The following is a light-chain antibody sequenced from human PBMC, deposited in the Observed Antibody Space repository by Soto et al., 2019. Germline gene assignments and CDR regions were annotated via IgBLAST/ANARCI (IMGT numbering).Light chain of an antibody. CDR3: GSWDSSLSAYV. CDR1: SSNIGGNS. CDR2: DDN. V-gene: IGLV1-51*01. J-gene: IGLJ1*01. Sequence: QSVLTQPPSVSAAPGQKVTISCSGSSSNIGGNSVSWYQQLPGTAPKLLIYDDNKRPSGIPDRFSGSKSGTSATLGITGFQTGDDDDYYCGSWDSSLSAYVFGTGTKV.